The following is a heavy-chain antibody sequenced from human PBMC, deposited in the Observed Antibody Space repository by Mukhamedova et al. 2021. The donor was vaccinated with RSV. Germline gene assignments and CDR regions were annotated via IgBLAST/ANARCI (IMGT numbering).Heavy chain of an antibody. J-gene: IGHJ6*02. V-gene: IGHV3-74*01. Sequence: NSDGSSTSYADSVKGRFTISRDNAKNTLYLQMNSLRAEDTAVYYCAFQGVGATDYYYGMDVRGQGTTVTVSS. D-gene: IGHD1-26*01. CDR2: NSDGSST. CDR3: AFQGVGATDYYYGMDV.